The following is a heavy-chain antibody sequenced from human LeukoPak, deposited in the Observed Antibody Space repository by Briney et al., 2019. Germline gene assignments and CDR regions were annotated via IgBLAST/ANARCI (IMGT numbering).Heavy chain of an antibody. D-gene: IGHD3-16*01. V-gene: IGHV3-30*02. J-gene: IGHJ4*02. CDR1: GFTFSSYG. CDR3: AKEFGPSARAYFDY. Sequence: GGSLRLSCAASGFTFSSYGMYCVRQAPGKGLEWVAFIRYDGSNKYYADSVKGRFTISRDNSKNTLYLQMNSLRAEDTAVYYCAKEFGPSARAYFDYWGQGTLVTVSS. CDR2: IRYDGSNK.